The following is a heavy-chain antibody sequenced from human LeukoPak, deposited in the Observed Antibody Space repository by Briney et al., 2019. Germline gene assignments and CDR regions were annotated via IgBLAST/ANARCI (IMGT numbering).Heavy chain of an antibody. J-gene: IGHJ6*02. CDR1: GFTFSSYS. CDR2: ISSSSSYI. D-gene: IGHD3-10*01. CDR3: ARGLTGLRYYYYGMDV. Sequence: GGSLRLSCAASGFTFSSYSMNWVRQAPGKGLEWVSSISSSSSYIYYADSVKGRFTISRDNAKNSLYLQMNSLRAEDTAVYYCARGLTGLRYYYYGMDVWGQGTTVTVSS. V-gene: IGHV3-21*01.